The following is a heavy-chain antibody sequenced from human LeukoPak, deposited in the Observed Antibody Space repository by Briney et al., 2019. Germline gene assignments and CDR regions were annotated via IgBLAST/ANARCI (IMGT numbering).Heavy chain of an antibody. CDR3: ASTSDYGGNLVCD. CDR2: IFSGGST. V-gene: IGHV3-53*01. Sequence: GGSLRLSCAASGFTFSSYAMSWVRQAPGKELEWVSVIFSGGSTYYADSVKGRFTISRDNSKNTPYLQMSSLRAEDTAVYHCASTSDYGGNLVCDWGQGTLVTVSS. CDR1: GFTFSSYA. D-gene: IGHD4-23*01. J-gene: IGHJ4*02.